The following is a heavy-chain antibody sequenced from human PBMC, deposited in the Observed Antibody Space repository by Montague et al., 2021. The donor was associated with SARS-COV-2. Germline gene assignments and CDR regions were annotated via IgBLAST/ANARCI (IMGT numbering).Heavy chain of an antibody. CDR3: ARQLPSHCSANKCYPYYFDV. J-gene: IGHJ4*02. D-gene: IGHD2-15*01. CDR1: GGSISSPDYY. Sequence: SETLSLTCTVSGGSISSPDYYWGWIRQSPGKGLEWIGSISYAGRTYYNPSLRSRVSFSMDTSKNHFSLSLNSVTAADTAVYFCARQLPSHCSANKCYPYYFDVWGQGALVTVSS. V-gene: IGHV4-39*01. CDR2: ISYAGRT.